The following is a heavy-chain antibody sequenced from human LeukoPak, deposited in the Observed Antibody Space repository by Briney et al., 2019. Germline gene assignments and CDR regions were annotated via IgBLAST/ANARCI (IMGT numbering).Heavy chain of an antibody. Sequence: GGSLRLSCEASGFTFSSYSMNWVRQAPGKGLEWVSSISSSSSYIYYADSVKGRFTISGDNAKNSLYLRMNSLRAEDTAVYYCARDLGTTVTTYLDYWGQGTLVTVSS. CDR2: ISSSSSYI. CDR1: GFTFSSYS. J-gene: IGHJ4*02. CDR3: ARDLGTTVTTYLDY. D-gene: IGHD4-17*01. V-gene: IGHV3-21*01.